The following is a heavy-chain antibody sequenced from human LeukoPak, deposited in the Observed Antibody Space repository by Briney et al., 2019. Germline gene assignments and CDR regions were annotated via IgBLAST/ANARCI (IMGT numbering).Heavy chain of an antibody. CDR3: ARASRYYDSSGYYYFGY. Sequence: RPGGSLRLSCAASGFTFSDYYMSWIRQAPGKGLEWVSYISSSGSTIYYADSVKGRFTISRDNAKNSLYLQMNSLRAEDMAVYYCARASRYYDSSGYYYFGYWGQGTLVTVSS. CDR1: GFTFSDYY. D-gene: IGHD3-22*01. J-gene: IGHJ4*02. CDR2: ISSSGSTI. V-gene: IGHV3-11*01.